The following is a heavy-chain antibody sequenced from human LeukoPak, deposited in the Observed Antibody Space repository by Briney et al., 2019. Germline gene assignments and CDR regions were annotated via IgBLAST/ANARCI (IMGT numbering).Heavy chain of an antibody. Sequence: GGSLTLSCAASGFTFSSDSMNWLRQAPGKGLEWVSSISSTSGFIYYADSVKGRFTISRDNAKSSLYLQMNSLRAEDTALYYCARVHSGYGPDYIDHWGQGTPVTVSS. CDR2: ISSTSGFI. CDR1: GFTFSSDS. CDR3: ARVHSGYGPDYIDH. D-gene: IGHD5-12*01. V-gene: IGHV3-21*06. J-gene: IGHJ4*02.